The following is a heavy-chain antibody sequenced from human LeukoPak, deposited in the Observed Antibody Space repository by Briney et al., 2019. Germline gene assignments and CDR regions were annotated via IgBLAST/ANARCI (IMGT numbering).Heavy chain of an antibody. CDR1: GFTFSSYE. Sequence: PGGSLRLSCAASGFTFSSYEMNWVRQAPGKGLEWVSYISSSGSTIYYADSVKGRFTISRDNAKNSLYLQMNSLRAEDTAVYYCARGGGHGHGYFDYWGQGTLVTVSS. CDR3: ARGGGHGHGYFDY. CDR2: ISSSGSTI. V-gene: IGHV3-48*03. D-gene: IGHD3-16*01. J-gene: IGHJ4*02.